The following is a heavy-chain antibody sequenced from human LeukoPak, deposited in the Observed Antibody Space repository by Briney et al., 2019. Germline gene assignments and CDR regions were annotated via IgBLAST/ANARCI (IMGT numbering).Heavy chain of an antibody. V-gene: IGHV4-34*01. D-gene: IGHD6-13*01. J-gene: IGHJ4*02. CDR2: INHSGST. CDR1: GGSFSGYY. Sequence: SETLSLTCAVHGGSFSGYYWSWIRQPPGKGLEWIGEINHSGSTNYNPSLKSRVTISVDASKNQFSLKLSSVTAADTAVHYCARGRYSSSWYPIFDYWGQGTLVTVSS. CDR3: ARGRYSSSWYPIFDY.